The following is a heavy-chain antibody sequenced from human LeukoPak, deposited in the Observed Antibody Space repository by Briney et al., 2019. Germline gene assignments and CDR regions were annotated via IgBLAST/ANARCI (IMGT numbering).Heavy chain of an antibody. CDR1: GGSFSGYY. Sequence: SETLSLTCAVYGGSFSGYYWSWVRQPPGKGLEWIGEINHSGSTNYNPSLKSRVTISVDTSKNQFSLKLNSVTATDTAVYYCARHYGPWGQGTLVTVSS. D-gene: IGHD3-16*01. V-gene: IGHV4-34*01. J-gene: IGHJ4*02. CDR3: ARHYGP. CDR2: INHSGST.